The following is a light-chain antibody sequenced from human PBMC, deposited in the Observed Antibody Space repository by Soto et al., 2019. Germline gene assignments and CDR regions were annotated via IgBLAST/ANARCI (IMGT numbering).Light chain of an antibody. V-gene: IGKV3-15*01. Sequence: EIVMTQSPATLSVSPGERATLSCRASQSVSSNLAWYQQKRGQAPRLLIYAASTRATGIPARFSGTGSGTEFPLTISSLQSEDFAVYYCQQYNNWPPWTFGQGTKVEIK. J-gene: IGKJ1*01. CDR3: QQYNNWPPWT. CDR2: AAS. CDR1: QSVSSN.